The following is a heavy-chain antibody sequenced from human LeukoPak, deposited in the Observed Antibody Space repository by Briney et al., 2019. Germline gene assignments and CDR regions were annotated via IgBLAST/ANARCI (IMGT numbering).Heavy chain of an antibody. J-gene: IGHJ2*01. CDR3: AKVWADYDFWSAYYWYFDL. Sequence: GGSLRLSCAASGFTFSNYGMNWVRQAPGKGLEWVSAVSGNGAGTFYTDSVKGRFTISRDNSRHTLYLQMDSLRAEDTAVYYCAKVWADYDFWSAYYWYFDLWGRGTLVTVSS. CDR2: VSGNGAGT. V-gene: IGHV3-23*01. D-gene: IGHD3-3*01. CDR1: GFTFSNYG.